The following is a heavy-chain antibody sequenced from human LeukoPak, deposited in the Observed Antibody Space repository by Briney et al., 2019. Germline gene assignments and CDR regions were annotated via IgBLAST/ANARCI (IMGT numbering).Heavy chain of an antibody. CDR1: GFTFSSYG. V-gene: IGHV3-30*02. J-gene: IGHJ4*02. D-gene: IGHD3-10*01. CDR2: IRYDGSNE. CDR3: AKVAKYYYDSETYFFFDH. Sequence: GGSLRLSCAASGFTFSSYGMHWVRQAPGKGLEWVSFIRYDGSNEYYADSVKGRFTISRDNSKNTLYLQMNSLRAEDTAVYYCAKVAKYYYDSETYFFFDHWGQGTLVTVSS.